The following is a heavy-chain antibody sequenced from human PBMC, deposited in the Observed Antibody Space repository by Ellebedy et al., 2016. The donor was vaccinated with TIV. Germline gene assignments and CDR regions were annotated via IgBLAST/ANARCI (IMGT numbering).Heavy chain of an antibody. Sequence: AASVKVSCKASGYTFTSYGISWVRQAPGQGLEWMGWISAYNGNTKYAAKLQGRVTMTTDTSTSTAYMELRSLRSDDTAVYYCARRSRHDYSIREMYYFDYWGQGTLVTVSS. CDR1: GYTFTSYG. V-gene: IGHV1-18*01. CDR3: ARRSRHDYSIREMYYFDY. CDR2: ISAYNGNT. D-gene: IGHD4-11*01. J-gene: IGHJ4*02.